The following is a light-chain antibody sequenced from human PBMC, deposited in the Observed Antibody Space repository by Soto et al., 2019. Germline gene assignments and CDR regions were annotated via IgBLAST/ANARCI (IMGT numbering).Light chain of an antibody. V-gene: IGKV3-20*01. CDR1: QSVSSSS. CDR2: GAS. CDR3: QQYGSSPKT. J-gene: IGKJ1*01. Sequence: EIVLTQSPDTLSLSPGEGATLSCRASQSVSSSSLAWYQQKPGQAPRLLIYGASNRATGIPDRFSGSGSGTDFTLTINRLEPEDFEVYYCQQYGSSPKTFGQGTKVEIK.